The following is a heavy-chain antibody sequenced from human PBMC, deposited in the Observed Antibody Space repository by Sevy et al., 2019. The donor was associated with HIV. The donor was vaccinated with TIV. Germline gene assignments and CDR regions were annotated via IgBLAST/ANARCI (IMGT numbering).Heavy chain of an antibody. CDR1: GFTFSSYS. V-gene: IGHV3-21*01. CDR3: ARVYYYDSSGSQLQFDY. D-gene: IGHD3-22*01. J-gene: IGHJ4*02. Sequence: GGSLRLSCAASGFTFSSYSMNWVRQAPGKGLEWVSSISSSSSYIYYEDSVKGRFTISRDNAKNSLYLQMNSLRAEDTAVYYCARVYYYDSSGSQLQFDYWGQGTLVTVSS. CDR2: ISSSSSYI.